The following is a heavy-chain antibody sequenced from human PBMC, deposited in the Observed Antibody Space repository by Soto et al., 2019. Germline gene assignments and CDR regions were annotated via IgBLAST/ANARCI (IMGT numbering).Heavy chain of an antibody. CDR1: GYTFTSFG. V-gene: IGHV1-18*01. CDR3: ARPTHFYYYAMDV. Sequence: ASVKVSCKASGYTFTSFGINWVRQAPGQGLEWMGWISGYNGNTNYAQNLQDRVTMTRDTSTSTAYMELRSLRSDDTAVYYCARPTHFYYYAMDVWGQGNKVTVS. J-gene: IGHJ6*02. CDR2: ISGYNGNT.